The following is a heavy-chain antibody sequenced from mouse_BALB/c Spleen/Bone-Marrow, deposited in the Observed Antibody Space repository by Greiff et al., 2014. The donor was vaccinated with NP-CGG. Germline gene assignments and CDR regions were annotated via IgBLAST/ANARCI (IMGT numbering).Heavy chain of an antibody. J-gene: IGHJ4*01. D-gene: IGHD1-1*01. Sequence: EVHLVESGGGLVKPGGSLKLSCAASGFTFSSYTMSWVRQTPEKRLEWVATICSGGSYTYYPDSVKGRFTISRNNAKNTLYLQMSSLKSEDTAMYYCTRDPFYYGSSYAMDYWGQGTSVTVSS. CDR2: ICSGGSYT. V-gene: IGHV5-6-4*01. CDR1: GFTFSSYT. CDR3: TRDPFYYGSSYAMDY.